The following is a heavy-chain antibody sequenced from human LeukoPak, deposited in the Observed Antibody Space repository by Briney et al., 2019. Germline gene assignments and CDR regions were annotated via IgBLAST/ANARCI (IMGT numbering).Heavy chain of an antibody. CDR1: GFTFSSYS. V-gene: IGHV3-21*01. J-gene: IGHJ4*02. D-gene: IGHD5-12*01. Sequence: GGSLRLSCAASGFTFSSYSMNWVRQAPGRGLEWVSSISSSSSYIYYADSVKGRFTISRDNAKNSLYLQMNSLRAEDTAVYYCARDNTVDDPPSFIDYWGQGTLVTVSS. CDR3: ARDNTVDDPPSFIDY. CDR2: ISSSSSYI.